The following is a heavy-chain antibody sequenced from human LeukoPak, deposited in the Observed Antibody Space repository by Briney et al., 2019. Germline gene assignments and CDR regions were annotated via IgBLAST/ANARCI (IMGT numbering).Heavy chain of an antibody. CDR2: INHSGST. V-gene: IGHV4-34*01. Sequence: PSETLSLTCAVYGGSFSGYYWSWIRQPPGKGLEWIGEINHSGSTNYNPSLKSRVTISVDTSKNQFSLKLSSVTAADTAVYYCARDPQSGDSSRWYVGWLDPWGQGTLVTVSS. J-gene: IGHJ5*02. CDR3: ARDPQSGDSSRWYVGWLDP. D-gene: IGHD6-19*01. CDR1: GGSFSGYY.